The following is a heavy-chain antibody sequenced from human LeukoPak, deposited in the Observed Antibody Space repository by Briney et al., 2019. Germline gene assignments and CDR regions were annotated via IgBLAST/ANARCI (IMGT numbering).Heavy chain of an antibody. V-gene: IGHV3-11*04. D-gene: IGHD4-17*01. CDR3: AREENGDYDVWFDP. CDR2: ISSSGSTI. CDR1: GFTFSDYY. Sequence: GGSLRLSCAASGFTFSDYYMSWIRQAPGKGLEWVSYISSSGSTIYYADSVKGRFTISRDNAKNPLYLQMNSLRAEDTAVYYCAREENGDYDVWFDPWGQGTLVTVSS. J-gene: IGHJ5*02.